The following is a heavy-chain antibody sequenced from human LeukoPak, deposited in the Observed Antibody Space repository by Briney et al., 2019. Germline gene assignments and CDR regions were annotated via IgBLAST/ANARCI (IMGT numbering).Heavy chain of an antibody. CDR2: INHSGST. CDR3: ARGSAAGTGWFDP. Sequence: SETLSLTCAVYGGSFSGYYWSWIRQPPGKGLEWIGEINHSGSTNYNPSLKSRVTISVDTSKSRFSLKLSSVTAADTAVYYCARGSAAGTGWFDPWGQGTLVTVSS. J-gene: IGHJ5*02. D-gene: IGHD6-13*01. V-gene: IGHV4-34*01. CDR1: GGSFSGYY.